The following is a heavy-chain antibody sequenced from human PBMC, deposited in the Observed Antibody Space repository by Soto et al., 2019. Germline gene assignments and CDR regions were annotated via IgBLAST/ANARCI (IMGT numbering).Heavy chain of an antibody. D-gene: IGHD2-15*01. CDR1: GFTFSSYA. Sequence: EVQLLESGGGLVQPGGSLRLSCAASGFTFSSYAMSWVRQAPGKGLEWVSAISGSGGSTYYADSVKGRFTISRDNAKNTLYLQMNSLRAEDMAVYYCARDLVVVVAATRRGYYYYGMDVWGQGTTVTVSS. V-gene: IGHV3-23*01. CDR2: ISGSGGST. J-gene: IGHJ6*02. CDR3: ARDLVVVVAATRRGYYYYGMDV.